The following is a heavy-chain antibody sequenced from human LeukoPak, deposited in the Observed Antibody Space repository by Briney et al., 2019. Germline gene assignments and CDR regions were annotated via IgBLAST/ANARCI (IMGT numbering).Heavy chain of an antibody. D-gene: IGHD3-16*01. Sequence: SETLSLTCAVSGYSISSGYSWGWIRQPPGKGLEWIGSIYHSGSTYYNPSLKSRVTISVDTSKNQFSLKLSSVTAADTAVYYCARQGGGAFDIWGQGTMVTVSS. J-gene: IGHJ3*02. CDR3: ARQGGGAFDI. CDR1: GYSISSGYS. V-gene: IGHV4-38-2*01. CDR2: IYHSGST.